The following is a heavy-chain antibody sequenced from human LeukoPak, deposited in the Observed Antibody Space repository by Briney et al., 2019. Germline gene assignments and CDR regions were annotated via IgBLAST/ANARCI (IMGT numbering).Heavy chain of an antibody. CDR1: GFSFSSSW. J-gene: IGHJ4*02. V-gene: IGHV3-7*03. D-gene: IGHD6-19*01. CDR2: IKQDGSDK. Sequence: GGSLRLSCAASGFSFSSSWMSWVRQAPGKGLEWVANIKQDGSDKYYVESVKGRFTISRDNARNSLYLQMNSLRAEDTAVYYCTLVQVAGVFDYWGQGTLVTVSS. CDR3: TLVQVAGVFDY.